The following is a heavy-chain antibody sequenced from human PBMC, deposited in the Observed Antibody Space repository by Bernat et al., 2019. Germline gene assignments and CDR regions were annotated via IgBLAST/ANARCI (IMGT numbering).Heavy chain of an antibody. D-gene: IGHD1-1*01. CDR2: IYYSGST. CDR1: GGSISNYY. J-gene: IGHJ4*02. V-gene: IGHV4-59*01. CDR3: ARGDTGMRFRFGY. Sequence: QVQLQESGPGLVKPSETLSLTCTVSGGSISNYYWSWIRQPPGKGLEWIGYIYYSGSTNYNPSLKSRVTISVDTSENQFSLRLSSVTAADTAVYYCARGDTGMRFRFGYWGQGTLVTVSS.